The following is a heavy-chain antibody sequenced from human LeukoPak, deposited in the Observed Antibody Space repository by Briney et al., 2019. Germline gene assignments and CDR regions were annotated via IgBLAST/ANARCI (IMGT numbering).Heavy chain of an antibody. J-gene: IGHJ4*02. D-gene: IGHD3-9*01. CDR3: ARGDDISPGRVLEY. CDR1: AFTFSKHP. Sequence: PGGSLRLSCVASAFTFSKHPMSSVRQAPGNGLELVSAINERGDITKYADSVMRRFTISRDNSKNTLYLQMNSLRPEDTAVYYCARGDDISPGRVLEYWGRGTLVTVSS. V-gene: IGHV3-23*01. CDR2: INERGDIT.